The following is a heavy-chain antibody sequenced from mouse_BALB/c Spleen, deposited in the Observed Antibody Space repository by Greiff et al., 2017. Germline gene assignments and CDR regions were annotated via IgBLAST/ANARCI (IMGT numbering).Heavy chain of an antibody. CDR3: ARDPYYFDY. V-gene: IGHV5-9-3*01. Sequence: EVQLVESGGGLVKPGGSLKLSCAASGFTFSSYAMSWVRQTPEKRLEWVATISSGGSYTYYPDSVKGRFTISRDNAKNTLYLQMSSLRSEDTAMYYCARDPYYFDYWGQGTTLTVSS. CDR1: GFTFSSYA. CDR2: ISSGGSYT. J-gene: IGHJ2*01.